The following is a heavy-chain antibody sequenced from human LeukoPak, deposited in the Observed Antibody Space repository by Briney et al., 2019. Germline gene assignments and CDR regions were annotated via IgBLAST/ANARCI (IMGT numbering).Heavy chain of an antibody. V-gene: IGHV3-66*02. Sequence: GGSLRLSCAASGFTVSSNYMNWVRQAPGKGLEWVSIIYGGGDTYYADHVKGRFTISRDNSKNTLYLQMNNLRPEDTAVYYCTRGPGSTWYSDYWGQGTLVTASS. D-gene: IGHD6-13*01. CDR3: TRGPGSTWYSDY. CDR2: IYGGGDT. J-gene: IGHJ4*02. CDR1: GFTVSSNY.